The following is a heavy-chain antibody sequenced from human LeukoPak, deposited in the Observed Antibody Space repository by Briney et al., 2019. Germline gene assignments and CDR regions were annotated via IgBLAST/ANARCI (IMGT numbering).Heavy chain of an antibody. V-gene: IGHV1-46*01. CDR3: ARSIEYSSSEAWFDP. J-gene: IGHJ5*02. D-gene: IGHD6-6*01. CDR2: INPSGGST. Sequence: ASVKVSCKASGYTFTSYYMHWVRQAPGQGLEWMGIINPSGGSTNYAQKFQGRVTITRDTSTSTVYMELTSLTSEDTAVYYCARSIEYSSSEAWFDPWGQGTLVTVSS. CDR1: GYTFTSYY.